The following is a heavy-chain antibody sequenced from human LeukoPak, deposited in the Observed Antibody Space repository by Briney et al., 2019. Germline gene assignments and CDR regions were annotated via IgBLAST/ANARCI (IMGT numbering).Heavy chain of an antibody. V-gene: IGHV1-69*05. Sequence: GASVKVSCKASGGTFSSYAISWVRQAPGQGLEWMGGIIPIFGTANYAQEFQGRVTITTDESTSTAYMELSSLRSEDTAVYYCARTRMNYYDNPGFDYWGQGTLVTVSS. CDR1: GGTFSSYA. CDR3: ARTRMNYYDNPGFDY. D-gene: IGHD3-22*01. J-gene: IGHJ4*02. CDR2: IIPIFGTA.